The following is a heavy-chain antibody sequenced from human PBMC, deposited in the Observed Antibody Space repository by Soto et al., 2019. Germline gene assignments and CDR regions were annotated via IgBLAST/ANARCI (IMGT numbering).Heavy chain of an antibody. CDR3: AKDSGYDILTGYYHPTLDV. Sequence: GGSLRLSCAASGFTFDDYAMHWVRQAPGKGLEWVSGISWNSGSIGYADSVKGRFTISRDNAKNSLYLQMNSLRAEDTALYYCAKDSGYDILTGYYHPTLDVWGQGTTVTVSS. CDR1: GFTFDDYA. D-gene: IGHD3-9*01. CDR2: ISWNSGSI. J-gene: IGHJ6*02. V-gene: IGHV3-9*01.